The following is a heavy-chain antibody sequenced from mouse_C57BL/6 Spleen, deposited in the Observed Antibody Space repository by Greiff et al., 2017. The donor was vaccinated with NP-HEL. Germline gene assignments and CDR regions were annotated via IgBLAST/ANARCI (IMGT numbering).Heavy chain of an antibody. Sequence: EVQLAESGGGLVQPGGSLSLSCAASGFTFTDYYMSWVRQPPGKALEWLGFIRNKANGYTTEYSASVKGRFTISRDNSQSILYLQMNALRAEDSATYYCARSGRDYYAMDYWGQGTSVTVSS. J-gene: IGHJ4*01. CDR3: ARSGRDYYAMDY. V-gene: IGHV7-3*01. CDR1: GFTFTDYY. CDR2: IRNKANGYTT.